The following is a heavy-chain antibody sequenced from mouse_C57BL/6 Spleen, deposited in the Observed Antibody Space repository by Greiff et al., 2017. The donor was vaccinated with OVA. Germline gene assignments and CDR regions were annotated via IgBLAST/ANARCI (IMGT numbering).Heavy chain of an antibody. CDR1: GYTFTSYW. D-gene: IGHD6-5*01. V-gene: IGHV1-59*01. J-gene: IGHJ2*01. CDR2: IDPSDSYT. Sequence: VKLQQPGAELVRPGTSVKLSCKASGYTFTSYWMHWVKQRPGQGLEWIGVIDPSDSYTNYNQKFKGKATLTVDTSSSTAYMQLSSLTSEDSAVYYCAISPYYYGDYWGQGTTLTVSS. CDR3: AISPYYYGDY.